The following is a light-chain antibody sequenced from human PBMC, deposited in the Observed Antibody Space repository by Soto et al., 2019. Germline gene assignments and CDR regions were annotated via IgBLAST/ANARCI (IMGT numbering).Light chain of an antibody. CDR3: GTWDSSLSVV. CDR2: ENN. Sequence: QSVLTQPPSVSAAPGQTVTISCSGSSSNIGNNYVSWYQQLPGTAPKLLIYENNKRPSGIPDRFSGSKSGTSATLGITGLQTGDEDDYYCGTWDSSLSVVFGGGTKLTVL. J-gene: IGLJ2*01. V-gene: IGLV1-51*02. CDR1: SSNIGNNY.